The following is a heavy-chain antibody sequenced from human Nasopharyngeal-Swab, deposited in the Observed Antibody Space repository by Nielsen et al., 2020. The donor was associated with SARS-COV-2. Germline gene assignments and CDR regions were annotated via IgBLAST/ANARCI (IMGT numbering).Heavy chain of an antibody. Sequence: GGSLRLSCAASGFTFSSYAMHWVRQAPGKGLEWVSYISSTGSTIYYADSVKGRFTISRDSAKNSLYLQMNSLRAEDTAVYYCARGGGGSSGYYFDFWGQGTLVTVSS. D-gene: IGHD3-22*01. V-gene: IGHV3-48*03. J-gene: IGHJ4*02. CDR1: GFTFSSYA. CDR2: ISSTGSTI. CDR3: ARGGGGSSGYYFDF.